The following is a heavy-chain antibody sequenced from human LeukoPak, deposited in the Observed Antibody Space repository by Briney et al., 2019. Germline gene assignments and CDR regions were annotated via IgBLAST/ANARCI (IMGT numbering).Heavy chain of an antibody. CDR3: ARLRIAVAAIDY. V-gene: IGHV4-59*12. CDR2: IYYSGST. D-gene: IGHD6-19*01. CDR1: GGSFSPYY. Sequence: SETLSLTCAVYGGSFSPYYWSWIRQPPGKGLEWIGYIYYSGSTNYNPSLKSRVTISVDTSKNQFSLKLSSVTAADTAVYYCARLRIAVAAIDYWGQGTLVTVSS. J-gene: IGHJ4*02.